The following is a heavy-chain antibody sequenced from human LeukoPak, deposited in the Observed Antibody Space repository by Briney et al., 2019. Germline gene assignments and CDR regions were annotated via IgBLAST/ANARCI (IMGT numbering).Heavy chain of an antibody. Sequence: PGGSLRPSCAASGFTFSSYAMSWVRQAPGKGLEWVSAISGSGGSTYYADSVKGRFTISRDNSKNTLYLQMNSLRAEDTAVYYCAKGRYCSSTSCPRPYYFDYWGQGTLVTVSS. CDR1: GFTFSSYA. V-gene: IGHV3-23*01. CDR2: ISGSGGST. J-gene: IGHJ4*02. D-gene: IGHD2-2*01. CDR3: AKGRYCSSTSCPRPYYFDY.